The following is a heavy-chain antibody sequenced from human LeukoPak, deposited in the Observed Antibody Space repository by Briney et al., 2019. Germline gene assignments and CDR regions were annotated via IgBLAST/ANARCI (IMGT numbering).Heavy chain of an antibody. Sequence: KTSETLSLTCTVSGGSISSSGYYWGWISQPPGKGLEWIGSMYYSGSTYSNPSLMSRVTISVDTSKNEFSLKLSSVTAADTAVYYCARLGYSGSYYERVFDIWGQGTMVTVSS. D-gene: IGHD1-26*01. CDR2: MYYSGST. CDR3: ARLGYSGSYYERVFDI. J-gene: IGHJ3*02. CDR1: GGSISSSGYY. V-gene: IGHV4-39*01.